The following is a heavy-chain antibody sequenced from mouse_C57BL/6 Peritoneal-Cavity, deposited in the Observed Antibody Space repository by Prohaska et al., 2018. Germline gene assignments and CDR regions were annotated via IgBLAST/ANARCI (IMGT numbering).Heavy chain of an antibody. CDR3: ARDGATVVAKRDYAMDY. D-gene: IGHD1-1*01. CDR2: T. Sequence: TEYNEKFKGKATLTSDTSSSTAYRQLSSLTSEDSAIYFCARDGATVVAKRDYAMDYWGQGTSVTVSS. V-gene: IGHV1-58*01. J-gene: IGHJ4*01.